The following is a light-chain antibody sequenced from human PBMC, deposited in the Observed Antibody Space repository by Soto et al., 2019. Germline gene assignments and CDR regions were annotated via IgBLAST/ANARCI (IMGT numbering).Light chain of an antibody. V-gene: IGLV2-14*01. CDR3: SSYTSSSTL. J-gene: IGLJ2*01. Sequence: QPVLTQPASVSGSPGQSITISCTGTSSDVGGYNYVSWYQQHPGKAPKLMIYDVSNRPSGVSNRFSGSKSDNTASLTISGLQAEDEADYYCSSYTSSSTLFGGGTKLTVL. CDR1: SSDVGGYNY. CDR2: DVS.